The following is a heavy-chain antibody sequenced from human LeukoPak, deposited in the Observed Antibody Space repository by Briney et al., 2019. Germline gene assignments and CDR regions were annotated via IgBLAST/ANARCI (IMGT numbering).Heavy chain of an antibody. V-gene: IGHV3-7*01. Sequence: GGSLRLSCAASGFTFGRYWMSWVRQAPGKGLEWVANIKEDGSERYYLDSVKGRFTISRDNGKNSLYLQMNSLRAEDTAVYYCARDIVTGYFDYWGRGTLVTASS. CDR1: GFTFGRYW. J-gene: IGHJ4*02. D-gene: IGHD3-9*01. CDR2: IKEDGSER. CDR3: ARDIVTGYFDY.